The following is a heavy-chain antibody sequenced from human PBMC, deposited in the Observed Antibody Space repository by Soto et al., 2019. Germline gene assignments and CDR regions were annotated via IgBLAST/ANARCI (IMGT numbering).Heavy chain of an antibody. D-gene: IGHD3-16*01. CDR3: GGGRACGGGDCDGRDV. Sequence: QVQLVQSGAEVKKPGSSVKVSCKASGGTFSSHAISWVRQAPGQGLEWMGGIIPIFGTANSVQKFRGRVTNTADEAAAHGYTGPSSLTSDDTAGLFRGGGRACGGGDCDGRDVWGQGTTVTVSS. CDR2: IIPIFGTA. J-gene: IGHJ6*02. V-gene: IGHV1-69*01. CDR1: GGTFSSHA.